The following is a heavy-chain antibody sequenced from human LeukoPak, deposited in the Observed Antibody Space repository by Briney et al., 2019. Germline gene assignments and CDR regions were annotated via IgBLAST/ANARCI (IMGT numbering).Heavy chain of an antibody. CDR2: ISSSSSYI. V-gene: IGHV3-21*04. J-gene: IGHJ4*02. D-gene: IGHD3-10*01. CDR3: VKNTKSYYGFLGDY. CDR1: GFTFSSYS. Sequence: GGSLRLSCAASGFTFSSYSMNWVRQAPGKGLEWVSSISSSSSYIYYADSVKGRFTISRDNAKNSLYLQMNSLRAEDTAIYYCVKNTKSYYGFLGDYWGQGTLVTVSS.